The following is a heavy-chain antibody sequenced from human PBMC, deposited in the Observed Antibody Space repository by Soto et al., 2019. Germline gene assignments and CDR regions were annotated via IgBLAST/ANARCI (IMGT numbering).Heavy chain of an antibody. CDR2: IYYSGST. CDR3: ARRWGTTFDY. D-gene: IGHD3-16*01. V-gene: IGHV4-59*08. CDR1: GGSISSYY. Sequence: QVQLQESGPGLVKPSETLSLTCTVSGGSISSYYWSWIRQPPGKGLEWIGYIYYSGSTNYNPSLKCRGTISVDTPKNPFSPMLSSVTAADTAVYYCARRWGTTFDYWGQGTLVTDSS. J-gene: IGHJ4*02.